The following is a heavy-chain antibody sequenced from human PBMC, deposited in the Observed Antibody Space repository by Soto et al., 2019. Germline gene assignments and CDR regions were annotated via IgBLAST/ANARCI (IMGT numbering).Heavy chain of an antibody. J-gene: IGHJ4*02. D-gene: IGHD3-16*01. CDR3: ARQFYGGNYFDY. CDR2: IYYSGST. V-gene: IGHV4-39*01. CDR1: GGSISSSSYY. Sequence: ASETLSLTCTVSGGSISSSSYYWGWIRQPPGKGLEWIGSIYYSGSTYYNPSLKSRVTISVDTSKNQFSLKLSSVTAADTAVYYCARQFYGGNYFDYWGQGTLVTVSS.